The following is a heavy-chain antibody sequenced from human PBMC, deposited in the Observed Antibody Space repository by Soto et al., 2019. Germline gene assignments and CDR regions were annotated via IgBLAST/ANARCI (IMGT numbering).Heavy chain of an antibody. Sequence: QVQLVESGGGVVQPGRSLRLSCAASGFIFSDYGIHWVRQAPGKGLEWVAIIWYDGSNKYYAESVTGRFTISRDNSNNTLDLQMNSLRVEDTAIYYCAREGAVAGSQDFWCQGTLVTVSS. CDR2: IWYDGSNK. D-gene: IGHD6-19*01. J-gene: IGHJ4*02. V-gene: IGHV3-33*01. CDR1: GFIFSDYG. CDR3: AREGAVAGSQDF.